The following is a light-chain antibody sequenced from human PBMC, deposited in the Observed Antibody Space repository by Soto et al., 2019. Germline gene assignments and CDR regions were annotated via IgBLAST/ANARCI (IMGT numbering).Light chain of an antibody. Sequence: EIVLTQSPGTLSLSPGERATLSCRASQSVRSSYLAWYQQKPCQAPRLLHYGASSRATGIPDRLSGSGSGTDFPLTIRRLEPEDVAGYYCQQSVIAPGTVGQGTKLEIK. CDR2: GAS. J-gene: IGKJ2*01. CDR1: QSVRSSY. CDR3: QQSVIAPGT. V-gene: IGKV3-20*01.